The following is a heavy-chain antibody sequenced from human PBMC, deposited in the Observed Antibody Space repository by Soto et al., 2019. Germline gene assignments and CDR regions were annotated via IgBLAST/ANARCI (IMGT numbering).Heavy chain of an antibody. Sequence: SETLSLTCTVSGGSISSSSYYWGWIRQPPGKGLEWIGSIYYSGSTYYNPSLKSRVTISVDTSKNQFSLKLSSVTAADTAVYYCARKDYYDILTGYYGWFDPWGQGTLVTVSS. D-gene: IGHD3-9*01. CDR2: IYYSGST. V-gene: IGHV4-39*01. CDR1: GGSISSSSYY. J-gene: IGHJ5*02. CDR3: ARKDYYDILTGYYGWFDP.